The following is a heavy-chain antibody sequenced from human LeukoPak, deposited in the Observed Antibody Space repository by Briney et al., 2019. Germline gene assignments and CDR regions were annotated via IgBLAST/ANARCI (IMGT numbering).Heavy chain of an antibody. CDR3: ARERGYSGSYYSWFDP. V-gene: IGHV3-53*01. J-gene: IGHJ5*02. Sequence: PGGSLRLSCAASGFTFSIYTMNWVRQAPGKGLEWVSVIYSGGSTYYADSVKGRFTISRDNSKNTLYLQMNSLRAEDTAVYYCARERGYSGSYYSWFDPWGQGTLVTVSS. CDR1: GFTFSIYT. D-gene: IGHD1-26*01. CDR2: IYSGGST.